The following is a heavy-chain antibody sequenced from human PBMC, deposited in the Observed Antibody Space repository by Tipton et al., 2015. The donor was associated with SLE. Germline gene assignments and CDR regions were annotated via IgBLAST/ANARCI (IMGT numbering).Heavy chain of an antibody. CDR3: ARDISRYCSGASCLNWFDP. CDR1: GGSFSGYY. CDR2: IYYSGST. V-gene: IGHV4-59*01. D-gene: IGHD2-15*01. J-gene: IGHJ5*02. Sequence: TLSLTCAVYGGSFSGYYWSWIRQPPGKGLEWIGCIYYSGSTNYNPSLKSRVTISVDTSKNQFSLKLSSVTAADTAVYYCARDISRYCSGASCLNWFDPWGQG.